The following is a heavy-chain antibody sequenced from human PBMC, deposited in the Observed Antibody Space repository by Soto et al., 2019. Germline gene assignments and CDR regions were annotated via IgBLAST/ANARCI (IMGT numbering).Heavy chain of an antibody. J-gene: IGHJ5*02. Sequence: ASVKVSCKASGYTFTGYYMHWVRQAPGQGLEWMGWINPNSGGTNYAQKFQGWVTMTRDTSISTAYMELSRLRSDDTAVYYCARGSPLVGILAYNWFDPWGQGTLVTVSS. CDR3: ARGSPLVGILAYNWFDP. V-gene: IGHV1-2*04. CDR1: GYTFTGYY. CDR2: INPNSGGT. D-gene: IGHD3-9*01.